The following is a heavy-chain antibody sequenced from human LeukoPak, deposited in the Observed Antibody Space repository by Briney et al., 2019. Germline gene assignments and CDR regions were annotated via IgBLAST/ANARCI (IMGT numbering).Heavy chain of an antibody. D-gene: IGHD3-16*01. J-gene: IGHJ4*02. CDR1: GLTFSRSW. V-gene: IGHV3-7*01. Sequence: GGSLRLSRAAPGLTFSRSWMSWVRQAPGKGLEWVAYISPDGSGKYYVDSVKGRFTISRDNAKNSLYLQMNSLRAEDTAVFYCATLDGGATFDYWGQGTLVTVSS. CDR2: ISPDGSGK. CDR3: ATLDGGATFDY.